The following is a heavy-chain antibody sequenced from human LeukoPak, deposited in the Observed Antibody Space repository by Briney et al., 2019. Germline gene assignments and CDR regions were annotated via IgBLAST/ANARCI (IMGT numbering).Heavy chain of an antibody. V-gene: IGHV4-34*01. Sequence: SETLSLTCAVYGGSISAYSCYWIRQPPGKGLEWIGEINHSGSTNYNPSLKSRVTISVDTSKNQFSLKLSSVTAADTAVYYCARGSHYYGSRSYYKDPDAFDIWGQGTMVTVSS. D-gene: IGHD3-10*01. CDR3: ARGSHYYGSRSYYKDPDAFDI. CDR1: GGSISAYS. CDR2: INHSGST. J-gene: IGHJ3*02.